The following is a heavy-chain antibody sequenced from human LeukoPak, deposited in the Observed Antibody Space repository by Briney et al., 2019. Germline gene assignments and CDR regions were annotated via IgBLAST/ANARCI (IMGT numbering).Heavy chain of an antibody. CDR2: INHSGST. Sequence: SETLSLTCAVYGGSFSDYYWSWIRQSPGKGLEWIGEINHSGSTNYNPSLKSRVTISVDKSKNQFSLKLSSVTAADTAVYYCARSKDILTGYCFDYWGQGTLVTVSS. V-gene: IGHV4-34*01. CDR1: GGSFSDYY. J-gene: IGHJ4*02. D-gene: IGHD3-9*01. CDR3: ARSKDILTGYCFDY.